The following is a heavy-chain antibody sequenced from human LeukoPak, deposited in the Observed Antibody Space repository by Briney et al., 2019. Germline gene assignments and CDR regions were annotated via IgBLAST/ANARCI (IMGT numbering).Heavy chain of an antibody. J-gene: IGHJ3*02. CDR2: INHSGST. Sequence: PSETLSLTCAVYGGSFSGYYWSWIRQPPGKGLEWIGEINHSGSTSYNPSLKSRVTISVDTSKNQFSLKLSSVTAADTAVYYCARDGAANAAAGAFDIWGQGTMVTVSS. D-gene: IGHD6-13*01. CDR1: GGSFSGYY. CDR3: ARDGAANAAAGAFDI. V-gene: IGHV4-34*01.